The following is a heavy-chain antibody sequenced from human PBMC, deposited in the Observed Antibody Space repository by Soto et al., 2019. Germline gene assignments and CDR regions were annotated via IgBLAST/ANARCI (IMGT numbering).Heavy chain of an antibody. CDR1: GGSISSGGYS. CDR2: IYHSGST. Sequence: SETLSLTCAVSGGSISSGGYSWSWIRQPPGKGLEWIGYIYHSGSTYYNPSLKSRVTISVDRSKNQFSLKLSSVTAADTAVYYCASSSITMVRGVIITSSLDYWGQGTLVTVSS. D-gene: IGHD3-10*01. V-gene: IGHV4-30-2*01. J-gene: IGHJ4*02. CDR3: ASSSITMVRGVIITSSLDY.